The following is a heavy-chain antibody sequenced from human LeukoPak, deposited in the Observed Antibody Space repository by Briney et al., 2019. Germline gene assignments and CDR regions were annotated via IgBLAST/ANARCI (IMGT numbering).Heavy chain of an antibody. CDR1: GGSISSSSYY. CDR3: ARVDMGGSSSGLDY. D-gene: IGHD6-6*01. Sequence: PSETLSLTCTVSGGSISSSSYYWGWIRQPPGKGLEWIGSTYYSGSTYYNPSLKSRVTISVDTSKNQFSLKLSSVTAADTAVYYCARVDMGGSSSGLDYWGQGTLVTVSS. CDR2: TYYSGST. J-gene: IGHJ4*02. V-gene: IGHV4-39*07.